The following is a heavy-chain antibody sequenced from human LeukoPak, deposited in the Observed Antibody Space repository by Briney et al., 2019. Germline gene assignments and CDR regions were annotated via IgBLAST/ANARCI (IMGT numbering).Heavy chain of an antibody. V-gene: IGHV5-51*01. Sequence: GESLEISFKGSGYNFSTDYIGWGRQMPGKGLEWMGIIYPGDSETNYSPSFKGQVTISADKSITTAYLQWSSLRASDTAIYYCARTRGYGSGWEYFDYWGQGTLVTVSS. J-gene: IGHJ4*02. D-gene: IGHD6-19*01. CDR2: IYPGDSET. CDR1: GYNFSTDY. CDR3: ARTRGYGSGWEYFDY.